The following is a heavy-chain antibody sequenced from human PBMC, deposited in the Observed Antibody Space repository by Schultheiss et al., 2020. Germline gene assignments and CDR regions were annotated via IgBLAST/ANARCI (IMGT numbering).Heavy chain of an antibody. CDR3: ARGLLGYCSGGSCYPGDYFDY. D-gene: IGHD2-15*01. CDR1: GYTFTSYA. V-gene: IGHV1-3*01. J-gene: IGHJ4*02. Sequence: ASVKVSCKASGYTFTSYAMHWVRQAPGQRLEWMGWINAGNGNTKYSQKFQGRVTITRDTSASTAYMELSSLRSEDTAVYYCARGLLGYCSGGSCYPGDYFDYWGQGTLVTVSS. CDR2: INAGNGNT.